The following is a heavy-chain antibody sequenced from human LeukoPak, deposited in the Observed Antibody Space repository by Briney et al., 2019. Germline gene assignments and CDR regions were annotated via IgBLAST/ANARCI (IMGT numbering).Heavy chain of an antibody. CDR2: ISSSSSYI. CDR1: GFTFSSYS. D-gene: IGHD2-2*01. Sequence: GGSLRLSCAASGFTFSSYSMNWVRRAPGKGLEWVSSISSSSSYIYYADSVKGRFTISRDNAKNSLYLQMNSLRAEDTAVYYCATDQSRAIVVPVFDAFDIWGQGTMVTVSS. CDR3: ATDQSRAIVVPVFDAFDI. J-gene: IGHJ3*02. V-gene: IGHV3-21*01.